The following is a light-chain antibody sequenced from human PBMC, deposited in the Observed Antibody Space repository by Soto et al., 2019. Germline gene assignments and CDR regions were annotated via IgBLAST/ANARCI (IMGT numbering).Light chain of an antibody. CDR2: EVS. CDR3: SSYTRSSLYV. J-gene: IGLJ1*01. CDR1: SSDVCGYNY. V-gene: IGLV2-14*01. Sequence: QSALTQPASLSGSPGQSITISCTGSSSDVCGYNYVSWYQQHPGKAPKLIIYEVSNRPSGISHRFSGSKSGNTASLTISGLQAEDEADYYCSSYTRSSLYVFGAGTKLTVL.